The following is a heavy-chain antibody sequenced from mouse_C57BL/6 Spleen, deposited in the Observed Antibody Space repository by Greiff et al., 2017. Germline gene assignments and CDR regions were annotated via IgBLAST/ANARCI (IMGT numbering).Heavy chain of an antibody. CDR2: INPNSGGT. D-gene: IGHD2-4*01. J-gene: IGHJ3*01. Sequence: QVQLQQPGAELVKPGASVKLSCKASGYTFTSYWMHWVMQRPGRSLEWIGWINPNSGGTSYNEKFKSKATLTVDKASSTAYMQLSSLTSEDSADDTGTYDYDSDSDGAGFAYWGQGTLVTVSA. CDR3: TYDYDSDSDGAGFAY. V-gene: IGHV1-72*01. CDR1: GYTFTSYW.